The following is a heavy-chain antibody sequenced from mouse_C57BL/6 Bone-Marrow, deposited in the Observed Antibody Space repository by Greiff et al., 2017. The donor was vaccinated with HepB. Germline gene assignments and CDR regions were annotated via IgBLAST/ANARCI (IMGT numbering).Heavy chain of an antibody. CDR2: IHPSDSDT. CDR3: AIAYYGYDRFWFAY. CDR1: GYTFTRYW. D-gene: IGHD2-9*01. V-gene: IGHV1-74*01. Sequence: QVQLKQPGAELVKPGASVKVSCKASGYTFTRYWMHWVKQRPGQGLEWIGRIHPSDSDTNYNQKFKGKATLTVDKSSSTAYMQLSSLTSEDSAVYYCAIAYYGYDRFWFAYWGQGTLVTVSA. J-gene: IGHJ3*01.